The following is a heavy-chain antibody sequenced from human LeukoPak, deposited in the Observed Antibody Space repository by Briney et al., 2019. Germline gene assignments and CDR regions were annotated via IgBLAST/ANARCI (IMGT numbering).Heavy chain of an antibody. D-gene: IGHD3-9*01. Sequence: PGGSLRLSSAASGFTPSSYAMHWVRHAPGKGLEWVAVKIYDRSNKYYADSVKGRFTISRDKSKNTLYLQMNSVSAEDTAVYYCARVHYFDGCTDAFDIWGQGTMVTVSS. V-gene: IGHV3-30-3*01. CDR1: GFTPSSYA. J-gene: IGHJ3*02. CDR3: ARVHYFDGCTDAFDI. CDR2: KIYDRSNK.